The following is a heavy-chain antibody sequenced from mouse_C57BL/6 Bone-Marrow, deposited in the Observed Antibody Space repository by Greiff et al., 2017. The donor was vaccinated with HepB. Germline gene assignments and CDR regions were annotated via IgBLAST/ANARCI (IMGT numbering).Heavy chain of an antibody. D-gene: IGHD1-1*01. CDR2: ISSCSSTI. CDR3: ARPFITTVVATKYFDY. Sequence: EVQGVESGGGLVKPGGSLKLSCAASGFTFSDYGMHWVRQAPEKGLEWVAYISSCSSTIYYADTVKGRFTISRDNAKNTLFLQMTSLRSEDTAMYYCARPFITTVVATKYFDYWGQGTTLTVSS. V-gene: IGHV5-17*01. CDR1: GFTFSDYG. J-gene: IGHJ2*01.